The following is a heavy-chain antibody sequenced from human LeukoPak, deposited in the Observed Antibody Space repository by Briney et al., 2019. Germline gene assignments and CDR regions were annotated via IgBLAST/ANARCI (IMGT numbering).Heavy chain of an antibody. Sequence: SQTLSLTCAISGDSVSSNTAAWNWIRQSPSRGLEWLGRTYYRSKWYNDYAVSVKSRISINPDTSKNQFSLQLNSVTPEDTAVYYCARGEGELLSGGIDYWGQGTLVTVSS. CDR1: GDSVSSNTAA. D-gene: IGHD1-26*01. J-gene: IGHJ4*02. CDR2: TYYRSKWYN. V-gene: IGHV6-1*01. CDR3: ARGEGELLSGGIDY.